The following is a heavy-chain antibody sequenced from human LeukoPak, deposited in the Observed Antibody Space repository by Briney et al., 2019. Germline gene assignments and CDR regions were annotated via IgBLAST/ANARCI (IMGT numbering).Heavy chain of an antibody. CDR3: ARGGYSNSVPAYYYYYGMDV. CDR1: GYTFTGYY. Sequence: GASVKVSCKASGYTFTGYYMHWVRQAPGQGLEWMGRINPNSGGTNYAQKFQGRVTMTRDTSISTAYMELSRLRSDDTAVYYCARGGYSNSVPAYYYYYGMDVWGQGTTVTVSS. V-gene: IGHV1-2*06. CDR2: INPNSGGT. J-gene: IGHJ6*02. D-gene: IGHD4-11*01.